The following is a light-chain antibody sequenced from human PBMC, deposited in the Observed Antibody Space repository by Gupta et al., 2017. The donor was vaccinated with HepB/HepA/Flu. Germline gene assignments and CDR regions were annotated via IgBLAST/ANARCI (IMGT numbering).Light chain of an antibody. CDR1: QSFSRTF. CDR3: LQDGRSPLT. J-gene: IGKJ4*01. Sequence: EILLTHSPGTLSLSPGERATLSCRASQSFSRTFLAWYQQKAGQAPRLLIYGTSSRATGIPDRFSGSGSGTDFTLTISRLEPEDFAVYYCLQDGRSPLTFGGGTKVEIK. V-gene: IGKV3-20*01. CDR2: GTS.